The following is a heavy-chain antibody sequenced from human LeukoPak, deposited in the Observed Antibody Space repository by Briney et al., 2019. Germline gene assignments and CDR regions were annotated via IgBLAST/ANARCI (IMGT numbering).Heavy chain of an antibody. CDR1: GFTFSNFG. Sequence: GGSLRLSCAASGFTFSNFGLHWVRQPPGKGLEWVAVISFDGTTQYYANSVKGRFTISRDNSKNTLYLQMNSLRADDTAVYYCAKGVDYGGNPDYWGQGPLVTVSS. CDR2: ISFDGTTQ. J-gene: IGHJ4*02. CDR3: AKGVDYGGNPDY. D-gene: IGHD4-23*01. V-gene: IGHV3-30*18.